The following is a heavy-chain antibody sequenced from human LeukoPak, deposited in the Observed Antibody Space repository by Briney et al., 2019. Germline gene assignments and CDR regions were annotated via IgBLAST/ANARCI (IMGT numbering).Heavy chain of an antibody. Sequence: ASVKVSCRASGYTFTSYYMHWVRQAPGQGLEWMGIINPSGGSTSYAQKFQGRVTTTRDTSTSTVYMELSSLRSEDTAVYYCARGNGGYYGSGTEARYYYYDMDVWGQGTTVTVSS. V-gene: IGHV1-46*01. CDR2: INPSGGST. D-gene: IGHD3-10*01. CDR1: GYTFTSYY. J-gene: IGHJ6*02. CDR3: ARGNGGYYGSGTEARYYYYDMDV.